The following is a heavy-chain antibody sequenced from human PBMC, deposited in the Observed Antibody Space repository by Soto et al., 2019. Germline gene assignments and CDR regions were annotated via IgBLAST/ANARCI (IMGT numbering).Heavy chain of an antibody. D-gene: IGHD3-3*01. CDR2: ISSSGCTI. Sequence: NPXESLRLSCAASGFTFSDYYMSWIRQAPGKGLEWVSYISSSGCTIYYADSVKGRFTISRDNAKNSLYLQMNSLRAEDTAVYYCARDLSPYYDFWSVPVGGPPYGMDVWGQGTTVTVSS. CDR1: GFTFSDYY. V-gene: IGHV3-11*01. CDR3: ARDLSPYYDFWSVPVGGPPYGMDV. J-gene: IGHJ6*02.